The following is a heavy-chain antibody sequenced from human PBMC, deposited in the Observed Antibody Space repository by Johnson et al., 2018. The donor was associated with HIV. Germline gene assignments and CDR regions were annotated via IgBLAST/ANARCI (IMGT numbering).Heavy chain of an antibody. Sequence: QVQLVESGGGVVQPGRSLRLSCAASGFTFSSYAMHWVRQAPGKGLEWVAVISYDGSNKYYADSVKGRFTISRDNSKNTLYLQMNSLRAEDTAVYYCAKDAPYNWNREMAFDIWGQGTMVTVSS. CDR1: GFTFSSYA. D-gene: IGHD1-20*01. CDR2: ISYDGSNK. CDR3: AKDAPYNWNREMAFDI. J-gene: IGHJ3*02. V-gene: IGHV3-30*04.